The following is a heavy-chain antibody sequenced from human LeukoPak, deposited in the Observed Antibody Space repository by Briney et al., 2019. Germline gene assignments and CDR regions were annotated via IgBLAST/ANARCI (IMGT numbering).Heavy chain of an antibody. D-gene: IGHD5-18*01. Sequence: GGSLRLSCAASGFTFSSYGMHWVRQAPGKGLEWVAVISYDGSNKYYADSVKGRFTISRDNSKNTLYLQMNSLRAEDTAVYYCARKISPRYSYEAALDYWGQGTLVTVSP. J-gene: IGHJ4*02. V-gene: IGHV3-30*03. CDR2: ISYDGSNK. CDR1: GFTFSSYG. CDR3: ARKISPRYSYEAALDY.